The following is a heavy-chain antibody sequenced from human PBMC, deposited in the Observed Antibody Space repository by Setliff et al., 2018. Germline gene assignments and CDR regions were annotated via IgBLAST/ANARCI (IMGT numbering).Heavy chain of an antibody. J-gene: IGHJ6*03. D-gene: IGHD2-21*02. CDR1: GGSISSYY. CDR2: IYTSGST. CDR3: ARRGYGGNSGYYYYYMDV. Sequence: SETLSLTCTVSGGSISSYYWSWIRQPPGKGLEWIGYIYTSGSTNYNPSLKNRVTISVDTSKNQFSLKLSSVTAADTAVYYCARRGYGGNSGYYYYYMDVWGKGTTVTVSS. V-gene: IGHV4-4*08.